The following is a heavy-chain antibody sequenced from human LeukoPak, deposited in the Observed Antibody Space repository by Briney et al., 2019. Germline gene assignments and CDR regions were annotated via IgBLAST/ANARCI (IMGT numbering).Heavy chain of an antibody. Sequence: SGGSLRLSCAASGFTFSSYGMHWVRQAPGKGLEWVAFIRYDGSNKYYADSVKGRFTISRDNAKDSLYLQMNSLRAEDTAVYYCARGRPNYYFDYWGQGTLVTVSS. CDR1: GFTFSSYG. CDR3: ARGRPNYYFDY. CDR2: IRYDGSNK. D-gene: IGHD1-7*01. J-gene: IGHJ4*02. V-gene: IGHV3-30*02.